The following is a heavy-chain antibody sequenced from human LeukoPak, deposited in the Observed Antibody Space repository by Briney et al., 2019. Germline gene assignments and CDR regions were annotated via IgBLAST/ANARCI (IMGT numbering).Heavy chain of an antibody. Sequence: SVKVSCKASGGTLSDHVISWVRQAPGHGLEWMGGIIPLKGTSKLTQKLQDRATISADESTNTVCMEVRSLRSEDTALYYCATYDVLTGFEYWGQGTLVTVSS. V-gene: IGHV1-69*13. CDR3: ATYDVLTGFEY. D-gene: IGHD3-9*01. CDR2: IIPLKGTS. CDR1: GGTLSDHV. J-gene: IGHJ4*02.